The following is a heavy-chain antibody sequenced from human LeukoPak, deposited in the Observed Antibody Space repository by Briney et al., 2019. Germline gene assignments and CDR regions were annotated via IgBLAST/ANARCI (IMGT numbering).Heavy chain of an antibody. CDR2: IYYSGST. J-gene: IGHJ6*02. D-gene: IGHD6-13*01. V-gene: IGHV4-61*01. Sequence: PSETLSLTCAVSGGSVSSGSYYWSWIRQPPGKGLEWIGYIYYSGSTNYNPSLKSRVTISVDTSKNQFSLKLSSVTAADTAVYYCARDRDSSSWYYYYGMDVWGQGTTVTVSS. CDR3: ARDRDSSSWYYYYGMDV. CDR1: GGSVSSGSYY.